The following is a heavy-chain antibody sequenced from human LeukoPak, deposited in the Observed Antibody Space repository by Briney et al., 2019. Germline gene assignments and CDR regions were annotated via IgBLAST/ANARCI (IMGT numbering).Heavy chain of an antibody. J-gene: IGHJ6*03. Sequence: GGSLRLSCAASGFTFSSYGMHWVRQAPGKGLEWVAFIRYDGSNKYYADSVKGRFTISRDNSENTLYLQMNSLRAEDTAVYYCAKDGILRYFDWLSYYMDVWGKGTTVTISS. D-gene: IGHD3-9*01. CDR1: GFTFSSYG. CDR2: IRYDGSNK. V-gene: IGHV3-30*02. CDR3: AKDGILRYFDWLSYYMDV.